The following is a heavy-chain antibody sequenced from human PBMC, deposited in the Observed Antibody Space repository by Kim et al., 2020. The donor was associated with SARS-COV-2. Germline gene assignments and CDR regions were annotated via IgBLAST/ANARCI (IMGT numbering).Heavy chain of an antibody. V-gene: IGHV3-30*04. CDR2: ISYDGSNK. J-gene: IGHJ4*02. Sequence: GGSLRLSCAASGFTFSSYAMHWVRQAPGKGLEWVAVISYDGSNKYYADSVKGRFTISRDNSKNTLYLQMNSLRAEDTAVYYCAREELTSGWGNDYWGQGTLVSVSS. CDR1: GFTFSSYA. CDR3: AREELTSGWGNDY. D-gene: IGHD1-26*01.